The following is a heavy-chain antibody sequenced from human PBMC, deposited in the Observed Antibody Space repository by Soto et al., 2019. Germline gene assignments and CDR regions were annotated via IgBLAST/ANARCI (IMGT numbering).Heavy chain of an antibody. Sequence: PSETLSLTCAVYGGSFSGYYWSWIRQPPGKGLEWIGEINHSGSTNYNPSLKSRVTISVDTSKNQFSLKLSSVTAADTAVYYCARTYSSSYSRYPVYYGMDVWGQGTTVTVSS. D-gene: IGHD3-22*01. J-gene: IGHJ6*02. V-gene: IGHV4-34*01. CDR1: GGSFSGYY. CDR2: INHSGST. CDR3: ARTYSSSYSRYPVYYGMDV.